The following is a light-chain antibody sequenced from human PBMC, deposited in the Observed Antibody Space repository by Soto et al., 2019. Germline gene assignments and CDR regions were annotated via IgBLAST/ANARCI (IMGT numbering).Light chain of an antibody. J-gene: IGKJ5*01. Sequence: EIMMTQSPATLSVSPGASATLSCRASQTVSSNLAWYQQKPGQAPRLLIYGASTRATGIPARFSGSGSETEFTLTISSLQSEDFAVYYCQQYHKWPPLTFGQGTRLEIK. CDR2: GAS. CDR1: QTVSSN. V-gene: IGKV3D-15*01. CDR3: QQYHKWPPLT.